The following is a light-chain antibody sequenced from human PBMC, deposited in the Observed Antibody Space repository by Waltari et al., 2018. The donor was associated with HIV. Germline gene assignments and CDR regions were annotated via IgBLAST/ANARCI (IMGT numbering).Light chain of an antibody. V-gene: IGLV2-11*01. CDR1: SSDVGGYNY. J-gene: IGLJ1*01. Sequence: QSALTQPRSVSGSPGQSVTISCTGTSSDVGGYNYVSWYQQHPGKAPKPMIYDVSKRPSGVPDRFSGSKSGNTASLTISGLQAEDEADYYCCSYAGLKVFGTGTKVTVL. CDR2: DVS. CDR3: CSYAGLKV.